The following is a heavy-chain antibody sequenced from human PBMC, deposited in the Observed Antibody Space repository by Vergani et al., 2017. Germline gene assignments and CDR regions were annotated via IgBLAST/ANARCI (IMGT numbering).Heavy chain of an antibody. CDR1: GFTFSSYA. Sequence: EVQLLESGGGLVQPGGSLRLSCAASGFTFSSYAMSWVRQAPGKGLEWVSAISGSCGSTYYADSVKGRFTISRDNSKNTLYLQMNSLRAEDTAVYYCAKDVAIVVVPAAIGFGYWGQGTLVTVSS. J-gene: IGHJ4*02. V-gene: IGHV3-23*01. CDR2: ISGSCGST. D-gene: IGHD2-2*01. CDR3: AKDVAIVVVPAAIGFGY.